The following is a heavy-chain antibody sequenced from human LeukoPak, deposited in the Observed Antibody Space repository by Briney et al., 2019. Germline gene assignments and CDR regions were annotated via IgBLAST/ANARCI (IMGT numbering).Heavy chain of an antibody. Sequence: GGPLRLSCAASGFIFSDHYMDWVGQAPGKGLEWVGRTINRANNYSTEYAASVKGRFTISRDASKNSFDLAVNSLQTEDTAMYYCAPCGKSQVDHWGQGTLVTVSS. CDR3: APCGKSQVDH. CDR1: GFIFSDHY. CDR2: TINRANNYST. V-gene: IGHV3-72*01. D-gene: IGHD4-23*01. J-gene: IGHJ4*02.